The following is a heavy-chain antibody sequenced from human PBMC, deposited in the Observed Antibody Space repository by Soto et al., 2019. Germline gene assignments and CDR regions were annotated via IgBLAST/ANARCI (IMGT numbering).Heavy chain of an antibody. D-gene: IGHD2-15*01. V-gene: IGHV1-18*01. J-gene: IGHJ5*02. CDR3: ARDPGGMRYCSGGSCYSSVWFDP. CDR1: GYTFTSYG. CDR2: ISAYNGNT. Sequence: QVQLVQSGAEVKKPGASVKVSCKASGYTFTSYGISWVRQAPGQGLEWMGWISAYNGNTNYAQKLQGRVTMTTDTSTRAAYMELRSLRSDDTAVYYCARDPGGMRYCSGGSCYSSVWFDPWGQGPLVTVSS.